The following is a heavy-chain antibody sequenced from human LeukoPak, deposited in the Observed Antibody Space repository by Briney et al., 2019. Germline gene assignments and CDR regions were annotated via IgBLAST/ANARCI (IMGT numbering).Heavy chain of an antibody. J-gene: IGHJ5*02. Sequence: GGSLRLSCAASGFIVSNIYMSWVRQAPGKGLEWVSVIYSGGGTHFADSVKGRFTISRDNSKDTVYLQMNSLRVDDTALYHCAKSYDTSTSPDHWGQGILVSVSS. V-gene: IGHV3-53*01. CDR2: IYSGGGT. CDR1: GFIVSNIY. D-gene: IGHD3-3*01. CDR3: AKSYDTSTSPDH.